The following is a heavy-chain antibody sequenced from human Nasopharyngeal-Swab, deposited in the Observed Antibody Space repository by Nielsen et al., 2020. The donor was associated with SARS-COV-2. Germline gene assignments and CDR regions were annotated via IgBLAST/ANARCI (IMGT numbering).Heavy chain of an antibody. J-gene: IGHJ5*02. CDR2: IYPGNSDT. Sequence: GESLKISCTGFGYSFANYWIGWVRQMPGKGLEWMGSIYPGNSDTRYSPAFHGRVTISADKSIHAAYLHWTSLRASDTAVYYCARRAARDGYNYEVDPWGQGTLVTVSS. CDR3: ARRAARDGYNYEVDP. CDR1: GYSFANYW. D-gene: IGHD5-24*01. V-gene: IGHV5-51*01.